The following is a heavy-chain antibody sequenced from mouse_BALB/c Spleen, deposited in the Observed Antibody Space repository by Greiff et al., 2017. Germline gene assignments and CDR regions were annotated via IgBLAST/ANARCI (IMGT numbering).Heavy chain of an antibody. D-gene: IGHD3-3*01. CDR1: GFNIKDYY. V-gene: IGHV14-4*02. CDR3: NALGLMDY. CDR2: IDPENGDT. J-gene: IGHJ4*01. Sequence: VQLQQSGAELVRSGASVKLSCTASGFNIKDYYMHWVKQRPEQGLEWIGWIDPENGDTEYAPKFQGKATMTADTSSNTAYLQLSSLTSEDTAVYYCNALGLMDYWGRGTSVTVSS.